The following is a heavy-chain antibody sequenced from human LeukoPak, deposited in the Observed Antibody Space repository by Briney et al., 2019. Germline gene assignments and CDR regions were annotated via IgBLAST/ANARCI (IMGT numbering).Heavy chain of an antibody. J-gene: IGHJ5*02. V-gene: IGHV4-4*07. CDR2: IYTSGST. D-gene: IGHD3-3*01. CDR1: GGSISSYY. Sequence: KTSETLSLTCTVSGGSISSYYWSWIRQPAGKGLEWIGRIYTSGSTNYNPSLKSRVTMSVDTSKNQFSLKLSSVTAADTAVYYCARDMVRSWSGYYSDWFDPWGQGTLDTVSS. CDR3: ARDMVRSWSGYYSDWFDP.